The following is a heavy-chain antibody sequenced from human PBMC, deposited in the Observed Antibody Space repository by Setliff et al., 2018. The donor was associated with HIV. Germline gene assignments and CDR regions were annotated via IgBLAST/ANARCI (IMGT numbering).Heavy chain of an antibody. Sequence: SETLSLTCAVYGGSFSGYYWSWIRQPPGKGLEWIGEINHSGGTKYNPSLKSRVTISLDTSKNQFSLKLSSVTAADTAVYYCARARFWSGYYTGDNYYYMDVWGKGTTVTVSS. V-gene: IGHV4-34*01. CDR1: GGSFSGYY. J-gene: IGHJ6*03. CDR3: ARARFWSGYYTGDNYYYMDV. CDR2: INHSGGT. D-gene: IGHD3-3*01.